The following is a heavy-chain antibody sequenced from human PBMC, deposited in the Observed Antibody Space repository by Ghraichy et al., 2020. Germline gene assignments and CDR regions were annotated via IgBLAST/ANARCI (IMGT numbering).Heavy chain of an antibody. CDR3: MTHSPLRNGYTFDY. CDR2: IYYTGSS. CDR1: GGSISRSSYY. V-gene: IGHV4-39*01. D-gene: IGHD5-24*01. J-gene: IGHJ4*02. Sequence: SQTLSLTCTVSGGSISRSSYYWGWIRQPPGKGLEWIGTIYYTGSSNDNPSLKSRVTISVDTSKNQFSLKLSSVTAADTAVYYCMTHSPLRNGYTFDYWGQGTLGTVSS.